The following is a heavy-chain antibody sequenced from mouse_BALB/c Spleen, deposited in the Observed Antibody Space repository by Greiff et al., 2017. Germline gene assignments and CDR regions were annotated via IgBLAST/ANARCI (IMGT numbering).Heavy chain of an antibody. CDR3: VPFGSNFDY. CDR2: IDPANGNT. Sequence: LVESGAELVKPGASVKLSCTASGFNIKDTYMHWVKQRPEQGLEWIGRIDPANGNTKYDPKFQGKATITADTSSNTAYLQLSSLTSEDTAVYYCVPFGSNFDYWGQGTTLTVSS. V-gene: IGHV14-3*02. J-gene: IGHJ2*01. CDR1: GFNIKDTY. D-gene: IGHD1-1*01.